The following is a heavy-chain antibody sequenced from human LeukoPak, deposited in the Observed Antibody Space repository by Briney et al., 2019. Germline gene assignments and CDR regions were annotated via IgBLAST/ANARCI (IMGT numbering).Heavy chain of an antibody. CDR2: INHSGST. Sequence: SETLSLTCAVYGGSFSGYYWSWIRQPPGKGLEWIGEINHSGSTNYNPSLKSRVTISVDRSKNQFSLKLSSVTAADTAVYYCARDTDRSHAFDIWGQGTMVTVSS. CDR3: ARDTDRSHAFDI. J-gene: IGHJ3*02. V-gene: IGHV4-34*01. CDR1: GGSFSGYY. D-gene: IGHD5-18*01.